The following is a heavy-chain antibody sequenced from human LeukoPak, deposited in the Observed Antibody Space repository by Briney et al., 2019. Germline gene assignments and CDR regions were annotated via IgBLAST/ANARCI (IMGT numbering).Heavy chain of an antibody. CDR2: IYYSGST. J-gene: IGHJ5*02. CDR3: ARDLGCSSTSRYEGNWFDP. Sequence: PSETLSLTCTVSGGSISSHFWNWIRQPPGKGLEWIGYIYYSGSTNYNPSLKSRVTISVDTSRNQFSLNLRSVTAADTAVYYCARDLGCSSTSRYEGNWFDPWGQGTLVTVSS. V-gene: IGHV4-59*11. CDR1: GGSISSHF. D-gene: IGHD2-2*01.